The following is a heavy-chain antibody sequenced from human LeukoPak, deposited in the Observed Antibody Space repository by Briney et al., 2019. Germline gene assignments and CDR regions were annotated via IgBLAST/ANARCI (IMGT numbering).Heavy chain of an antibody. CDR2: ISSSSSYI. D-gene: IGHD3-3*01. CDR1: GFTFSSYS. Sequence: GGSLRLSCAASGFTFSSYSMNWVRQAPGKGLEWVSSISSSSSYIYYADSVKGRFTISRDNAKNSLYLQMNSLRAEDTAVYYCARAGCLEWLYCYYYMDVWGKGTTVTVSS. CDR3: ARAGCLEWLYCYYYMDV. V-gene: IGHV3-21*01. J-gene: IGHJ6*03.